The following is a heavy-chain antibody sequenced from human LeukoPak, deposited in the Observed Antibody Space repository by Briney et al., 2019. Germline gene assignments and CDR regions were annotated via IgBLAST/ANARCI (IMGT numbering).Heavy chain of an antibody. J-gene: IGHJ3*02. D-gene: IGHD7-27*01. Sequence: SQTLSLTCTVSGSSMSSGGYYWSWIRQHPGKGLEWIGYIYYSGSTYYNPSLKSRVTISVDTSKNQFSLKLSSVTAADTAVYYCARATGEDAFDIWGQGSMVTVSS. CDR1: GSSMSSGGYY. CDR2: IYYSGST. V-gene: IGHV4-31*03. CDR3: ARATGEDAFDI.